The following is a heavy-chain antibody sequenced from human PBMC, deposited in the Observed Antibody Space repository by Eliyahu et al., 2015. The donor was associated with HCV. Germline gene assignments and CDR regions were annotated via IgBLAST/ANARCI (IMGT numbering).Heavy chain of an antibody. CDR2: ISWNSGSI. V-gene: IGHV3-9*01. D-gene: IGHD2-8*01. CDR1: GFTFDDYA. Sequence: EVQLVESGGGLVQPGRSLRLSCAASGFTFDDYAMHWVRQAPGKGLEWVSGISWNSGSIGYADSVKGRFTISRDNAKNSLYLQMNSLRAEDTALYYCAKDRYSTGYGVFDLWGRGTLVTVSS. CDR3: AKDRYSTGYGVFDL. J-gene: IGHJ2*01.